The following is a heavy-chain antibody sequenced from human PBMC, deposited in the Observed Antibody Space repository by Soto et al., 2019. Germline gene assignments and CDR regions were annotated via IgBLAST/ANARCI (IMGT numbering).Heavy chain of an antibody. Sequence: EVQLVESGGGLVQPGGSLKLSCAASGFTFSDSTMHWVRQASGKGLEWVGRIKSQANNYATAYAASVKGRFTVSRDDSENTAYLQMNSRKTENTAVYYCQSSITASGTGNYWGQGALVTVSS. CDR2: IKSQANNYAT. D-gene: IGHD1-1*01. CDR3: QSSITASGTGNY. V-gene: IGHV3-73*02. J-gene: IGHJ4*02. CDR1: GFTFSDST.